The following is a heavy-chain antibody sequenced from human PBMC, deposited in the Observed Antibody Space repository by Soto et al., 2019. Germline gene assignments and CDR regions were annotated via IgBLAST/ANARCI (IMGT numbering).Heavy chain of an antibody. Sequence: EVQVVESGGDLVEPGGSLRLSCATSGFMFSSAWMSWVRQAPGKGLEWVARIKSKKDGGARDYAAPVNGRFSISRDDSKSTVYLQMNSLRPEDTALYYCVEGWNDFWGQGTLVTVSS. CDR2: IKSKKDGGAR. CDR1: GFMFSSAW. V-gene: IGHV3-15*01. D-gene: IGHD1-1*01. CDR3: VEGWNDF. J-gene: IGHJ4*02.